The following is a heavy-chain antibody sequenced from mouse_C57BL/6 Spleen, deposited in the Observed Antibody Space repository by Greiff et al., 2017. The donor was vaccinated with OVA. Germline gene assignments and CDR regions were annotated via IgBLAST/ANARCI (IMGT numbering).Heavy chain of an antibody. D-gene: IGHD2-1*01. CDR2: IDPSDSYT. J-gene: IGHJ2*01. CDR1: GYTFTSYW. Sequence: VQLQQPGAELVMPGASVKLSCKASGYTFTSYWMHWVKQRPGQGLEWIGEIDPSDSYTNYNQKFKGKSTLTVDKSSSTAYMQLSSLTSEDSAVYYCARSNYGNYKRGYFDYWGQGTTLTVSS. V-gene: IGHV1-69*01. CDR3: ARSNYGNYKRGYFDY.